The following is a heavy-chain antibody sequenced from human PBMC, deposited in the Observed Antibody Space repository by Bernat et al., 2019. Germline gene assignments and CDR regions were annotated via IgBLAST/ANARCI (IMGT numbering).Heavy chain of an antibody. CDR2: INAEGTIK. D-gene: IGHD2-15*01. Sequence: EVVLVESGGGLVQPGGSLRLSCAASEFTFSNYWMHWVRQAPGKGLVWVSRINAEGTIKNYADSVRGRFTVSRDNAKNTMHLEMNSLRADDTAVYYCVVCYTSSSALDHWGQGTLFTVSS. CDR1: EFTFSNYW. CDR3: VVCYTSSSALDH. J-gene: IGHJ4*02. V-gene: IGHV3-74*01.